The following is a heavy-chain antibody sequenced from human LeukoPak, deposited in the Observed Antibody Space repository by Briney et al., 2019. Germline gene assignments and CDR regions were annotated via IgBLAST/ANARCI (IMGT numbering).Heavy chain of an antibody. CDR3: ARWSRTAFDY. Sequence: SETLSLTCTVSGGSISSYYWSRIRQPPGKGLEWIGYIYYSGSTNYNPSLKSRVTISVDTSKNQFSLKLSSVTAADTAVYYCARWSRTAFDYWGQGTLVTVSS. CDR2: IYYSGST. D-gene: IGHD1-14*01. CDR1: GGSISSYY. J-gene: IGHJ4*02. V-gene: IGHV4-59*01.